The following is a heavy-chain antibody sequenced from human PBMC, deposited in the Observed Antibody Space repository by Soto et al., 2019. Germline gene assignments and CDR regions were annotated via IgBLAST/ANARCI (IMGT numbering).Heavy chain of an antibody. CDR2: VYFSGST. Sequence: SETLSLTCTISGGSISSYYWSWIRQTPGKGLEWIGYVYFSGSTNYNPSLKSRVLISIDTSRNQFSLKLNSVTAADTAVYYCTRDLDIGHSGYGQGNVWGQGKTVPVSS. CDR3: TRDLDIGHSGYGQGNV. D-gene: IGHD5-12*01. CDR1: GGSISSYY. J-gene: IGHJ6*02. V-gene: IGHV4-59*01.